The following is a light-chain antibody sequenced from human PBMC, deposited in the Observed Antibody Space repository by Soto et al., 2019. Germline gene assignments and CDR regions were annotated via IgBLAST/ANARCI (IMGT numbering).Light chain of an antibody. CDR2: YAS. Sequence: EVVMTQSPVTLSVSPGERATLSCRASQNLSRNLAWYQQQPGQAPRLLIFYASTRATGIPARFSGSGSGTDLTHTISSLQSEDFAVYFCQQYDKWPHTCGQGTKLENK. V-gene: IGKV3-15*01. CDR3: QQYDKWPHT. J-gene: IGKJ2*01. CDR1: QNLSRN.